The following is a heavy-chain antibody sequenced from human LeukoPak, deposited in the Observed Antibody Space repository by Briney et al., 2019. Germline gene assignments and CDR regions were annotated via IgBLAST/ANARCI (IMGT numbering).Heavy chain of an antibody. Sequence: GASVKVSCKASGGTFSSYAISWVRQAPGQGLEWMGRIIPILGIANYAQKFQGRVTITADKSTSTAYMELSSLRSEDTAVYYCARNYGTFITGTSTALYYYYGMDVWGQGTTVTVSS. CDR1: GGTFSSYA. J-gene: IGHJ6*02. CDR3: ARNYGTFITGTSTALYYYYGMDV. CDR2: IIPILGIA. D-gene: IGHD1-20*01. V-gene: IGHV1-69*04.